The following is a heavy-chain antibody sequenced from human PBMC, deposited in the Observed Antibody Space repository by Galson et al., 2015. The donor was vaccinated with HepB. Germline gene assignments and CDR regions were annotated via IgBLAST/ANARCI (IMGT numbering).Heavy chain of an antibody. V-gene: IGHV3-23*01. Sequence: SLRLSCAASGFTFSTYDMSWVRQAPGKGLEWVSTISSSGGTTYYADSVKGRFTISRDNSKNTLYLQMNSLRAEDTAVYYCAGTAAGTHWGQGTLVTVSS. CDR2: ISSSGGTT. J-gene: IGHJ4*02. CDR3: AGTAAGTH. D-gene: IGHD6-13*01. CDR1: GFTFSTYD.